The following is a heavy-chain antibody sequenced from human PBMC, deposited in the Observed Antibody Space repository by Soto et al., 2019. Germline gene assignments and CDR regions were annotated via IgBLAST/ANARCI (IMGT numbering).Heavy chain of an antibody. V-gene: IGHV4-34*01. CDR3: ARFPFDRSSWTNPRYFDS. CDR2: INHSGFT. Sequence: QVQLQQWGAGLLKPGETLSLTCAVYVGSFSGHYWTWIRQSPGEGLECIGEINHSGFTNYNPSLKSRLTMSVDTSKSQFSLKLSSVTAADTAVYYCARFPFDRSSWTNPRYFDSWGQGTLVTVSS. CDR1: VGSFSGHY. J-gene: IGHJ4*02. D-gene: IGHD6-13*01.